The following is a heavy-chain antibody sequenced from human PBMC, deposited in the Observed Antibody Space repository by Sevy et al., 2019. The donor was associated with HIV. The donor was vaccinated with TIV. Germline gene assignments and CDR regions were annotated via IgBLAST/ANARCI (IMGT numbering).Heavy chain of an antibody. V-gene: IGHV1-18*01. CDR3: ARDKPQGVVVLPGATRGGVDY. J-gene: IGHJ4*02. CDR1: GYTFRSYG. Sequence: ASVKVSCRASGYTFRSYGISWVRQAPGQGLEWMGWISPYTGDTDFAQKVQGRVSMTSDTSTSTAHMELRSLRSDDTAVYYCARDKPQGVVVLPGATRGGVDYWGQGTLVTVSS. CDR2: ISPYTGDT. D-gene: IGHD2-2*01.